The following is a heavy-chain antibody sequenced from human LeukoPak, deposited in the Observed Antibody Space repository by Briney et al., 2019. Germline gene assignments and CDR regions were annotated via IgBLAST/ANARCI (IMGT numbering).Heavy chain of an antibody. D-gene: IGHD6-19*01. J-gene: IGHJ3*02. CDR2: ISGSGGST. CDR3: AKDPQGWHQDDAFDI. CDR1: GFTFSSYA. Sequence: GGSLRLSCAASGFTFSSYAMSWVRQAPGKRLEWVSAISGSGGSTYYVDSVKGRFTISRDNSKNTLYLQMNSLRAEDTAVYYCAKDPQGWHQDDAFDIWGQGTMVTVSS. V-gene: IGHV3-23*01.